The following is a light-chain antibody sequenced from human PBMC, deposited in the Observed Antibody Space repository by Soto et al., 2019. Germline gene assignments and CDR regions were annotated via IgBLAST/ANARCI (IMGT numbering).Light chain of an antibody. Sequence: EMVLTQSPGTLSLSPGERATLSCSASQSVSSSYLAWYQQKPGQAPRLLIYGASSRATGIPDRFSGSGSGTDFTLTISRLEPEDFAVYYCQQYGSSQTFGGGTKVEIK. CDR2: GAS. CDR1: QSVSSSY. J-gene: IGKJ4*01. CDR3: QQYGSSQT. V-gene: IGKV3-20*01.